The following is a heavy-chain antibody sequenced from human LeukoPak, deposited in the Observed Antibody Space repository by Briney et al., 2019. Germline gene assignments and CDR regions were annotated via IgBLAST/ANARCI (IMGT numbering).Heavy chain of an antibody. Sequence: GGSLRLSCAASGFTFSTYGMHWVRQAPGRGLEWVAVIWYDGTSKYYADSVKGRFSISRDNSKGTLYLQMNSLRAEDTAVYYCARAYSSNWYYFDYWGQGTLVTVSS. D-gene: IGHD6-13*01. V-gene: IGHV3-33*01. CDR2: IWYDGTSK. J-gene: IGHJ4*02. CDR3: ARAYSSNWYYFDY. CDR1: GFTFSTYG.